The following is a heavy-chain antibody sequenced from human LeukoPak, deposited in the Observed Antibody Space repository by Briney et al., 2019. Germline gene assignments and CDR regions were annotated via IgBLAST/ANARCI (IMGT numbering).Heavy chain of an antibody. CDR2: IFYTGNA. V-gene: IGHV4-59*08. CDR3: ARKTYCSGGRCYGENWFDP. D-gene: IGHD2-15*01. J-gene: IGHJ5*02. Sequence: SETLSLTCTVTGGSLSGYHWNWIRLSPGKGLEWIANIFYTGNADYNPSLESRVTISVDTSKNEIYLTLSSVTAADTAIYYCARKTYCSGGRCYGENWFDPWGQGTLVTVSS. CDR1: GGSLSGYH.